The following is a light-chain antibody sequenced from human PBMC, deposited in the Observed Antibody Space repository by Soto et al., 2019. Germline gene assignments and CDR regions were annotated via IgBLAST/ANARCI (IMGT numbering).Light chain of an antibody. CDR3: QKYDSAPWT. CDR2: AAS. Sequence: DIQMTQSPSSLSASVRDRVTITCRASQGISNYLAWYQQKPGKVPKLLIYAASTWQSGVPSRFSGSGSGTDFTITISSLPPEDVATYYCQKYDSAPWTFGQGTKVEIK. V-gene: IGKV1-27*01. CDR1: QGISNY. J-gene: IGKJ1*01.